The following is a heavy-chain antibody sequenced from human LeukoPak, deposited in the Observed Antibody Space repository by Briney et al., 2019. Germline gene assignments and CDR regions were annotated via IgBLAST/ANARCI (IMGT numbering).Heavy chain of an antibody. J-gene: IGHJ6*02. CDR3: AREYYDFWSGYYHYYYYYGMDV. V-gene: IGHV3-64*01. CDR2: ISSNGGST. CDR1: GFTFSSYA. Sequence: GGSLRLSCAASGFTFSSYAMHWVRQAPGKGLEYVSAISSNGGSTYYANSVKGRFTISRDNSKNTLYLQMGSLRAEDMAVYYCAREYYDFWSGYYHYYYYYGMDVWGQGTTVTVSS. D-gene: IGHD3-3*01.